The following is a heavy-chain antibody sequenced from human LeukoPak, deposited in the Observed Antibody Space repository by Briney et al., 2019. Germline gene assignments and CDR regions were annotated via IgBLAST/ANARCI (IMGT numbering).Heavy chain of an antibody. V-gene: IGHV1-18*01. D-gene: IGHD2-8*02. CDR1: GYSFTSYG. CDR3: ARDFYHGHCAGLSCFLLDY. J-gene: IGHJ4*02. Sequence: GASVKVSCKASGYSFTSYGITWVRQAPGQGLEWMGWISAHYGHTNYAQKFQGRVTMTTDTSTSTAYMELRSLRSDDTAVHYCARDFYHGHCAGLSCFLLDYWGQGALVIVSS. CDR2: ISAHYGHT.